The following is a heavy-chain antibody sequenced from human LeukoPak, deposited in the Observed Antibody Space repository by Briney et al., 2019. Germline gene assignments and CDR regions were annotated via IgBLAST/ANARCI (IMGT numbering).Heavy chain of an antibody. J-gene: IGHJ5*02. CDR1: SYTFTSYG. CDR3: ARDYDFWSGYDNWFDP. Sequence: ASVKVSCKASSYTFTSYGINWVRQAPGQGLEWMGWISAYNGNTNYAQKLQGRVTMTTDTSTSTAYMELRSLRSDDTAVYYCARDYDFWSGYDNWFDPWGQGTLVTVSS. V-gene: IGHV1-18*01. D-gene: IGHD3-3*01. CDR2: ISAYNGNT.